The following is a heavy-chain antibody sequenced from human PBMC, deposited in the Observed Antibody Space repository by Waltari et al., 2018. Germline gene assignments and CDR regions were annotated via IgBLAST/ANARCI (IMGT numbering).Heavy chain of an antibody. CDR3: ARGREFHRWRPVPVAGYFDS. CDR1: GGAFTPYY. CDR2: INHSSTT. J-gene: IGHJ4*02. D-gene: IGHD3-10*01. Sequence: QIQLHQAGAGRLQPSQTLSLNCTAHGGAFTPYYYIWVRQSPGKGLEWIGAINHSSTTNQNPALGGRVTTSIDISRSQFFLTLTAVTAADAAVYYCARGREFHRWRPVPVAGYFDSWGQGILVTVS. V-gene: IGHV4-34*01.